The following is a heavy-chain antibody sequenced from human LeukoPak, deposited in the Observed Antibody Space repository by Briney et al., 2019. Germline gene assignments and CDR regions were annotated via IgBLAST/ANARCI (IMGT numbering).Heavy chain of an antibody. V-gene: IGHV4-34*01. J-gene: IGHJ4*02. D-gene: IGHD3-16*01. Sequence: PSETLSLTCAVYGGSFSGYYWSWIRQPPGKGLEWIGEIKHSGSTNYNPSLKSRVTISVDTSKNQFSLKLSSVTAADTAVYYCARVRRGTFDYWGQGTLVTVSS. CDR2: IKHSGST. CDR1: GGSFSGYY. CDR3: ARVRRGTFDY.